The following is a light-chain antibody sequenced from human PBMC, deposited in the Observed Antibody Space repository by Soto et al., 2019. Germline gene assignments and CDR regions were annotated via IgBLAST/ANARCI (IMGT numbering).Light chain of an antibody. J-gene: IGKJ4*01. CDR2: FAS. V-gene: IGKV3-15*01. Sequence: EIVMTQSPATLSVSPGEKATLSCRASQTVSNNLAWYQQRPGQAPRLLIYFASIRATGIPARFSGSGSGTEFTPTISSLQSEDFAVYYCQQYNQWPLTFGGGTRAETK. CDR3: QQYNQWPLT. CDR1: QTVSNN.